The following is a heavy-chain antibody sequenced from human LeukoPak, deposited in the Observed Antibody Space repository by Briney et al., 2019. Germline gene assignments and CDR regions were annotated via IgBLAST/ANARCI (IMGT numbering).Heavy chain of an antibody. CDR2: ISYDGRNI. J-gene: IGHJ4*02. Sequence: GGSLRLSCSASGFTFSSYAMHWVRQAPGKGLEWVAVISYDGRNIHYPDSVKGRFTISRDISTDTLWLQMDSLRTEDTAVYYCAKGPLRGTAAAIDYWGQGTLVTVSS. CDR3: AKGPLRGTAAAIDY. D-gene: IGHD2-2*01. CDR1: GFTFSSYA. V-gene: IGHV3-30*04.